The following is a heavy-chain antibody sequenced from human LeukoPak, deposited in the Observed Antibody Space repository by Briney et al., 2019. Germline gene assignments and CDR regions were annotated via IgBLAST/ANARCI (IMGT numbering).Heavy chain of an antibody. V-gene: IGHV3-48*02. D-gene: IGHD4-17*01. CDR3: ARDRGSTTDYSLDY. CDR1: GFTFSSYR. CDR2: ISRGSTTI. J-gene: IGHJ4*02. Sequence: PGGSLRLSCAASGFTFSSYRMNWVRQAPGKGLEWISYISRGSTTIYYADSVKGRFTISRDNAKNSLYLQMNSLRDEDTAVYYCARDRGSTTDYSLDYWGQGTLVTVSS.